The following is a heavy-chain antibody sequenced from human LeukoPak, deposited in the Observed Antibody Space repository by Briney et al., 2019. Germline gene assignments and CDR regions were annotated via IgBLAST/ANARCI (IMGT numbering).Heavy chain of an antibody. J-gene: IGHJ3*02. V-gene: IGHV3-21*01. CDR3: ARDLSIAALEMAAFDI. Sequence: GGSLRLSCAASGFTFSSYSVNWVRQAPGKGLEWVSSISSSSSYIYYADSVKGRFTISRDNAKNSLYLQMNSLRAEDTAVYYCARDLSIAALEMAAFDIWGQGTMVTVSS. CDR1: GFTFSSYS. CDR2: ISSSSSYI. D-gene: IGHD6-6*01.